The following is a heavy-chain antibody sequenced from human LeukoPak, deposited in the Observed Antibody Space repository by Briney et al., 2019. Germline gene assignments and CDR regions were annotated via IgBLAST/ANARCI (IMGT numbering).Heavy chain of an antibody. V-gene: IGHV4-59*01. D-gene: IGHD2-15*01. CDR2: IYSSGST. Sequence: SETLSLTCTVSGGSISSYYWSWIRQPPGKGLEWIGYIYSSGSTNYNPSLKSRVTISVDTSKSQFSLKLGSVTAADTAVYYCARDGFTPFDYWGQGTLVTVSS. CDR1: GGSISSYY. J-gene: IGHJ4*02. CDR3: ARDGFTPFDY.